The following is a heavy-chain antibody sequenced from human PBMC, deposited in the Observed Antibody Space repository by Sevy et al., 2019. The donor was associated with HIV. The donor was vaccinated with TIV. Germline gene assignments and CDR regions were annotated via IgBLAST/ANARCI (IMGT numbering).Heavy chain of an antibody. J-gene: IGHJ4*02. V-gene: IGHV4-39*01. CDR1: GGSISSGSYY. D-gene: IGHD5-18*01. CDR3: ARHGNSYGPFDS. CDR2: IYYSGST. Sequence: SETLSLTCTVSGGSISSGSYYWGWIRQPPGKGLEWIGSIYYSGSTYYTLSLKSRVTISVDTSKNQFSLKLSSVTAADTAVFYCARHGNSYGPFDSWGQGTVVTVSS.